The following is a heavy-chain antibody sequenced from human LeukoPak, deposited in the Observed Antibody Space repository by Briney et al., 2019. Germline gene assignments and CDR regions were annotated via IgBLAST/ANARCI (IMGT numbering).Heavy chain of an antibody. Sequence: SETLSLTCTVSGGSISSSSYYWGWIRQPPGKGLEWIGSIYYSGSTYYNPSLESRVTISVDTSKNQFSLKLSSVTAADTAVYYCARLPRNIVVVTAPAWGQGTLVTVSS. J-gene: IGHJ5*02. CDR3: ARLPRNIVVVTAPA. V-gene: IGHV4-39*01. CDR1: GGSISSSSYY. D-gene: IGHD2-21*02. CDR2: IYYSGST.